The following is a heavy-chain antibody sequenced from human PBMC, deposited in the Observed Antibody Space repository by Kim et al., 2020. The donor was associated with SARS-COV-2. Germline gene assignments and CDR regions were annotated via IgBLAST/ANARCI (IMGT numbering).Heavy chain of an antibody. D-gene: IGHD6-19*01. Sequence: SETLSLTCTVSGGSISSYYWSWIRQPPGKGLEWIGYIYYSGSTNYNPSLKSRVTISVDTSKNQFSLKLSSVTAADTAVYYCARGKGGIAVAGTVWYFDLWGRGTLVTVSS. CDR3: ARGKGGIAVAGTVWYFDL. V-gene: IGHV4-59*01. CDR1: GGSISSYY. J-gene: IGHJ2*01. CDR2: IYYSGST.